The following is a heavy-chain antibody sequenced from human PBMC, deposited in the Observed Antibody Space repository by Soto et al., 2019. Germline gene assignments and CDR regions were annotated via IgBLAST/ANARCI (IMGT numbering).Heavy chain of an antibody. Sequence: SETLSLTCTVSGGSISSYYWSWIRQPPGKGLEWIGYIYYSGSTNYNPSLKSRVTISVDTSKNQFSLKLSSVTAADTAVYYCASRTDGYYYYGMDVWGQGTTVTVSS. CDR2: IYYSGST. J-gene: IGHJ6*02. V-gene: IGHV4-59*01. CDR3: ASRTDGYYYYGMDV. D-gene: IGHD2-8*01. CDR1: GGSISSYY.